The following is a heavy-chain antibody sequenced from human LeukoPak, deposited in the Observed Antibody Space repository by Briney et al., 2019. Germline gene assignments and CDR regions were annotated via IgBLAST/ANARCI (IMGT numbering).Heavy chain of an antibody. CDR2: INPNSGGT. J-gene: IGHJ4*02. CDR1: GYTFTGYY. CDR3: ARGRAVAGRRLDY. V-gene: IGHV1-2*02. Sequence: ASVTVSCKASGYTFTGYYMHWVRQAPGQGLAWMGWINPNSGGTNYAQKFQGRVTMTRDTSISTAYMELSRLRSDDTAVYYCARGRAVAGRRLDYWGQGTLVTVSS. D-gene: IGHD6-19*01.